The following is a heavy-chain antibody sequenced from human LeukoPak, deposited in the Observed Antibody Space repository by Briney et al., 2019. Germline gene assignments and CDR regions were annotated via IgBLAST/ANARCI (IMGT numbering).Heavy chain of an antibody. V-gene: IGHV3-30-3*02. D-gene: IGHD4-23*01. J-gene: IGHJ4*02. CDR3: AKRSDYGDNWNYFDS. Sequence: GGSLRLSCAASGFIFSSYVMHWVRQAPGKGLEWVAVISYDGSNKYYADSVKGRFTISRDNSKNTLYLQMNSLRAEDTAVYYCAKRSDYGDNWNYFDSWGQGTLVTVSS. CDR2: ISYDGSNK. CDR1: GFIFSSYV.